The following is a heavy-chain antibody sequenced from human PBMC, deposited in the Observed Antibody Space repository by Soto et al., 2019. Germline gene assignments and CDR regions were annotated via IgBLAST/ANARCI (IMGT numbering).Heavy chain of an antibody. V-gene: IGHV3-11*01. Sequence: GGSLRLSCAASGFSFSDYYMNWIRQAPGKGLEWVSYISSSGSTIYYADAVKGRFTISRDNTKNSLYLQMNSLRAEDTAVYYCSRLEYYDTSGPGGSWGQGTLVTVSS. CDR1: GFSFSDYY. CDR2: ISSSGSTI. CDR3: SRLEYYDTSGPGGS. D-gene: IGHD3-22*01. J-gene: IGHJ5*02.